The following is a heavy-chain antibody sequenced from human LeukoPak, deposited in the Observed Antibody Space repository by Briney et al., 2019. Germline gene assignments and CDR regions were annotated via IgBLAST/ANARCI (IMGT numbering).Heavy chain of an antibody. V-gene: IGHV4-30-4*01. J-gene: IGHJ4*02. Sequence: PSETLSLTCTVSGGSISSGDYYWSWIRQPPGQGLEWIGYIYYSGSNYQNSCVKSRIHISVETSKNQLYLKLSSVTAADTAVYYCARDVVGPEGGHEYYFDYWGQGTLVTVS. CDR3: ARDVVGPEGGHEYYFDY. D-gene: IGHD2-21*01. CDR1: GGSISSGDYY. CDR2: IYYSGSN.